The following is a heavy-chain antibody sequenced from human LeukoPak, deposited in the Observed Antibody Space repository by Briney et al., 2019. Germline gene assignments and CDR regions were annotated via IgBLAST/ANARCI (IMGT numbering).Heavy chain of an antibody. Sequence: ASVKVSGKASGYTFTSYAMHWVRQAPGQRLEWMGWINAGNGNTKYSQEFQGRVTITMDTSASTAYMELSSLRSEDMAVYYCARSHGSGSYYTSWGQGTLVTVSS. CDR3: ARSHGSGSYYTS. D-gene: IGHD3-10*01. V-gene: IGHV1-3*03. CDR1: GYTFTSYA. CDR2: INAGNGNT. J-gene: IGHJ5*02.